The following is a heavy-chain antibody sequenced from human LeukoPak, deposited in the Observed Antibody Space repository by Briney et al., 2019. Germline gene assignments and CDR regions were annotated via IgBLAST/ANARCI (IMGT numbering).Heavy chain of an antibody. V-gene: IGHV1-2*02. Sequence: GASVKVSCKASGYTFTDYYMHWVRQAPGQGLEWMRWINPNSGGTNYAQNFQARVTMTRDTSISTAYMEVSRLTSDDTAVFYCARDLMTTIRSPFDYWGQGTLVTVSS. CDR1: GYTFTDYY. D-gene: IGHD4-11*01. CDR2: INPNSGGT. J-gene: IGHJ4*02. CDR3: ARDLMTTIRSPFDY.